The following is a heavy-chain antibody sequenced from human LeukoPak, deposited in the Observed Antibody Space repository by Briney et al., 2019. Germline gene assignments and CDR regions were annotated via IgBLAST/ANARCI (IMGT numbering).Heavy chain of an antibody. J-gene: IGHJ3*02. CDR2: IYPGDSDT. V-gene: IGHV5-51*01. CDR1: GYSFTSYW. CDR3: ARHSIEGVGTLGASDI. Sequence: GESLKISCKGSGYSFTSYWIGWVRQMPGKGLEWMGIIYPGDSDTRYSPSFQGQVTISADKSISTAYLQWSSLKASDTAMYYCARHSIEGVGTLGASDIWGQGTMVTVSS. D-gene: IGHD1-1*01.